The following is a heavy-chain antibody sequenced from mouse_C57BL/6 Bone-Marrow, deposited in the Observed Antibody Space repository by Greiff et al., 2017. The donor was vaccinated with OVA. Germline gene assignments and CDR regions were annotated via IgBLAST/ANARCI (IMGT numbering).Heavy chain of an antibody. CDR3: TSYGNFDY. D-gene: IGHD2-1*01. CDR2: IDPENGDT. CDR1: GFNIKDDY. Sequence: EVHLVASGAELVRPGASVKLSCTASGFNIKDDYMHWVKQRPEQGLEWIGWIDPENGDTEYASKFQGKATITADTSSNTAYLQLSSLTSEDTAVYYCTSYGNFDYWGQGTTLTVSS. V-gene: IGHV14-4*01. J-gene: IGHJ2*01.